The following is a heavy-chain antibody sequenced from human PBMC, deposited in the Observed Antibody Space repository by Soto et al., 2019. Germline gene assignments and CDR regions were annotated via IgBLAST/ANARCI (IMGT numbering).Heavy chain of an antibody. CDR1: GGTFSSYA. D-gene: IGHD6-6*01. CDR3: ARPIPYSSSSMFYYGMDV. Sequence: QVQLVQSGAEVKKPGSSVKVSCKASGGTFSSYAISWVRQAPGQGLEWMGGIIPIFGTANYAQKFQGRVTITADESTSTAYMELSSLRSEDTAVYYCARPIPYSSSSMFYYGMDVWGQGTTVTVSS. CDR2: IIPIFGTA. V-gene: IGHV1-69*01. J-gene: IGHJ6*02.